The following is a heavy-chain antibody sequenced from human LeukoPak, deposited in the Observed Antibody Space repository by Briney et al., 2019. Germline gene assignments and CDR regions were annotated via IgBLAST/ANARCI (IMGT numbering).Heavy chain of an antibody. V-gene: IGHV4-39*01. CDR3: ARTGRYCSSTSCYSFDY. J-gene: IGHJ4*02. Sequence: SETLSLTCTVSGGSISSSYYWGWIRQPPGKGLEWIGIIYYSGSTYYNPSLKSRVTMSVDTSKNQFSLKLSSVTAADTAVYYCARTGRYCSSTSCYSFDYWGQGTLVTVSS. CDR1: GGSISSSYY. CDR2: IYYSGST. D-gene: IGHD2-2*01.